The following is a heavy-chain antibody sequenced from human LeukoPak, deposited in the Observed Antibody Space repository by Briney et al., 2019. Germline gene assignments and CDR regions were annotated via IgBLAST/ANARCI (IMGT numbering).Heavy chain of an antibody. V-gene: IGHV1-69*05. CDR3: AIIIRDYYDSSGYYSGLDY. D-gene: IGHD3-22*01. Sequence: ASVKVSCKASGGTFSSYAISWVRQVPGQGLEWMGGIIPIFGTANYAQKFQGRVTITTDESTSTAYMELSSLRSEDTAVYYCAIIIRDYYDSSGYYSGLDYWGQGTLVTVSS. CDR2: IIPIFGTA. CDR1: GGTFSSYA. J-gene: IGHJ4*02.